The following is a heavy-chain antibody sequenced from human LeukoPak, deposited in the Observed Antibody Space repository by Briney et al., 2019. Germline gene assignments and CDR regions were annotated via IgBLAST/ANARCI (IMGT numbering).Heavy chain of an antibody. CDR3: ASETTRGYSYGSPTDGFDP. Sequence: GGSLRLSCAASGFTFSDYNMRWIRQAPGKGLEWVSSISRSGSTKYYADSVKGRFTISRDNAKNSLFLQMNSLRAEDTAVYYCASETTRGYSYGSPTDGFDPWGQGTTVTVSS. V-gene: IGHV3-11*04. CDR1: GFTFSDYN. CDR2: ISRSGSTK. D-gene: IGHD5-18*01. J-gene: IGHJ3*01.